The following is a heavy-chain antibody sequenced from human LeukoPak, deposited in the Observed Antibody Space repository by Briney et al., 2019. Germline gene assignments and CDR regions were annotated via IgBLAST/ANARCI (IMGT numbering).Heavy chain of an antibody. V-gene: IGHV3-33*01. CDR3: ARGPMVEVAVAGQRASFYFDY. CDR1: GFTFSSYG. Sequence: GGSLRLSCAASGFTFSSYGMHWVRQAPGKGLEWVAVIWYDGSNKYYADSVKGRFTISRDNSKNTLYLQMNSLRAEDTAVYYCARGPMVEVAVAGQRASFYFDYWGQGTLVTVSS. J-gene: IGHJ4*02. CDR2: IWYDGSNK. D-gene: IGHD6-19*01.